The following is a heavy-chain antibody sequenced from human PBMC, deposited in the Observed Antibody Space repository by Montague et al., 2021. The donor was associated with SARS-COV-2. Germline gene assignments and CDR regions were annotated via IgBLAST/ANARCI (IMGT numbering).Heavy chain of an antibody. Sequence: SLRLSCAASGFTFSSYWMHWVRQAPGKGLVWVSRINSDGSSTNYADSVKGRFTISRDNAKNTLYLQMNSLRAEDTAVYYCARGEWLLSLFYYYYMDVWGKGTTVTVSS. CDR2: INSDGSST. CDR3: ARGEWLLSLFYYYYMDV. V-gene: IGHV3-74*01. J-gene: IGHJ6*03. CDR1: GFTFSSYW. D-gene: IGHD3-3*01.